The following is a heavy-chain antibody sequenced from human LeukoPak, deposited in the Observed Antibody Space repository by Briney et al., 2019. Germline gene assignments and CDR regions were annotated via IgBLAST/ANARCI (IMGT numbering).Heavy chain of an antibody. Sequence: GGSLRLSCAASGFTFDDNAMHWVRQAPGKGLEWVSGISWSSGSIGYADSVKGRFTISRDNAKNSLYLQMNSLRAEDTALYYCAKDMTDRDGYYDYWGQGTLVTVSS. CDR1: GFTFDDNA. V-gene: IGHV3-9*01. J-gene: IGHJ4*02. CDR3: AKDMTDRDGYYDY. CDR2: ISWSSGSI. D-gene: IGHD3-10*01.